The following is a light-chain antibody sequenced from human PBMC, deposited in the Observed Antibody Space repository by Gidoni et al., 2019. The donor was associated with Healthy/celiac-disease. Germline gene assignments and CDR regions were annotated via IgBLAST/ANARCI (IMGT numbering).Light chain of an antibody. V-gene: IGKV1-39*01. J-gene: IGKJ5*01. Sequence: DIQMTQSPSSLSASVGDRVTITCRASQSISSYLNWYQQKPGKAPKLLIYAASSLQSGVPSRFGGSGSVTDFTLTISSLQPEDFATYYCHQSYSTPPLTFGQXTRLEIK. CDR2: AAS. CDR1: QSISSY. CDR3: HQSYSTPPLT.